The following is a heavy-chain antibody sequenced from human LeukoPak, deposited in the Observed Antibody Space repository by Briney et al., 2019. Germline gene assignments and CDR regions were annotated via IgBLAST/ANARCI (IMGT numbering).Heavy chain of an antibody. CDR3: ARESAAPGGVANYFDY. CDR1: GYTFTSYY. V-gene: IGHV1-46*01. CDR2: INPSGGST. Sequence: ASVKVSCKASGYTFTSYYMHWVRQAPGQGLEWMGIINPSGGSTSYAQKFQGRVTMTRDTSTSTVYMELSCLRSEDTAVYYCARESAAPGGVANYFDYWGQGTLVTVSS. J-gene: IGHJ4*02. D-gene: IGHD2-8*02.